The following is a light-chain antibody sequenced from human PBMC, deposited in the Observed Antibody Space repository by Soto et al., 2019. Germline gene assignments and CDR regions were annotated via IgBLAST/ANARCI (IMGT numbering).Light chain of an antibody. CDR3: QQYDKWPPL. V-gene: IGKV3-15*01. CDR1: QSVSTSY. CDR2: GAT. J-gene: IGKJ5*01. Sequence: DIVLTQSPGTLSLSPGDRATLSCRASQSVSTSYLAWYRQTPGQAPRLLIYGATTRATGIPARFSGSRSGTEFTLTISSLQSEDFALYYCQQYDKWPPLFGQGTRLEIK.